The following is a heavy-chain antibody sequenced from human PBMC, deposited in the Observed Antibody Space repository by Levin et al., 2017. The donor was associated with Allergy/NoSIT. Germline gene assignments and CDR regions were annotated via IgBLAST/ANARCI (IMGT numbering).Heavy chain of an antibody. J-gene: IGHJ4*02. D-gene: IGHD2-15*01. CDR3: ARRGRAATAPFDY. CDR2: IIPILGIA. CDR1: GGTFSSYT. V-gene: IGHV1-69*02. Sequence: KISCKASGGTFSSYTISWVRQAPGQGLEWMGRIIPILGIANYAQKFQGRVTITADKSTSTAYMELSSLRTEDPAVYYCARRGRAATAPFDYWGQGTLVTVSS.